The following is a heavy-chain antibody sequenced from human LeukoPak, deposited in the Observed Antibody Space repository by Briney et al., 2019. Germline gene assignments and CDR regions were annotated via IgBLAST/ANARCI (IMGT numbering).Heavy chain of an antibody. CDR3: VQSSPTIDY. CDR1: GFTFSSYW. CDR2: INSDGSST. J-gene: IGHJ4*02. V-gene: IGHV3-74*01. D-gene: IGHD5-12*01. Sequence: GGSLRLSCAASGFTFSSYWMHWVRQAPGKGLVWVSRINSDGSSTTYADSVKGRFTISRDNSENTLYLQMNSLRAEDTAVYYCVQSSPTIDYWGQGTLVTVSS.